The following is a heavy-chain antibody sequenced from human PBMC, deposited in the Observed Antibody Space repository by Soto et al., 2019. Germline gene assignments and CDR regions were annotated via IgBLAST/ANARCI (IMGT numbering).Heavy chain of an antibody. Sequence: GGSLRLSCAASGFTFSNYSMNWVRQAPGKGLEWVSYVSRTSYTIYYAESVKGRFTISRDNAKNSLYLQMNSLRAEDTAVYFCARNNIVVVPGAMPEFVDYYYYMDVWGKGTTVTVSS. V-gene: IGHV3-48*01. CDR2: VSRTSYTI. CDR1: GFTFSNYS. J-gene: IGHJ6*03. D-gene: IGHD2-2*01. CDR3: ARNNIVVVPGAMPEFVDYYYYMDV.